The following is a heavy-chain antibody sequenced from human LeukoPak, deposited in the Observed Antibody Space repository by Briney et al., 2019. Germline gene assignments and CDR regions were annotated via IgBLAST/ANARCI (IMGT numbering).Heavy chain of an antibody. D-gene: IGHD3-10*01. J-gene: IGHJ4*02. CDR3: ARGALLWFGDRMEYYFDY. V-gene: IGHV4-59*01. CDR1: SGSLSSYY. Sequence: SETLSLTCTVSSGSLSSYYWSWIRQPPGKGLEWIGFIYYSGTTNYNPSLKSRVTISVDTSKNQFSLKLSSMTAADTAVYYCARGALLWFGDRMEYYFDYWGQGTLLTVSS. CDR2: IYYSGTT.